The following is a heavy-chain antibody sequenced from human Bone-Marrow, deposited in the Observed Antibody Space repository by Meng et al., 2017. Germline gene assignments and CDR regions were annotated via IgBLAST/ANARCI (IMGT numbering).Heavy chain of an antibody. CDR1: GGSFSGYY. J-gene: IGHJ4*02. Sequence: QVQLQQVGVGLLKPSETLSLTCAVYGGSFSGYYWSWIRQPPGKGLEWIGEINHSGSTNYNPSLKSRVTISVDTSKNQFSLKLSSVTAADTAVYYCARGYGIVGANLGLYYFDYWGQGTLVTVSS. CDR2: INHSGST. CDR3: ARGYGIVGANLGLYYFDY. V-gene: IGHV4-34*01. D-gene: IGHD1-26*01.